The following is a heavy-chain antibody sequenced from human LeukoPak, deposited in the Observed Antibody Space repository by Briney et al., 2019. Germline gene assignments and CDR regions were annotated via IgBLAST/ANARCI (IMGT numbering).Heavy chain of an antibody. CDR1: GFTFSDYS. CDR3: ARGLSVVAANLDY. Sequence: PGGSLRLSCAASGFTFSDYSMNWVRQAPGKGLEWVSWIGISGGNTKYADSVKGRFTISGDNAKTSLYLQMNSLRAEDTAVYYCARGLSVVAANLDYWGQGTLVTVSS. CDR2: IGISGGNT. J-gene: IGHJ4*02. D-gene: IGHD2-15*01. V-gene: IGHV3-48*04.